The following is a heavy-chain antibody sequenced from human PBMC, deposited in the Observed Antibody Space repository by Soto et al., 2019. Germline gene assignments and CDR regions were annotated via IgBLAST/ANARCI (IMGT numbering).Heavy chain of an antibody. Sequence: VGSLRLSCAASGFTFRSYAMSWVRQAPGKGLEWVATITGTGTSTYFADSVKGRFTISRDNSRNTLYLQLNSLRAEDTAVYYCAKSQGPQWLLTKYFDSWGQGALVTVSS. CDR2: ITGTGTST. CDR3: AKSQGPQWLLTKYFDS. D-gene: IGHD5-12*01. J-gene: IGHJ4*02. V-gene: IGHV3-23*01. CDR1: GFTFRSYA.